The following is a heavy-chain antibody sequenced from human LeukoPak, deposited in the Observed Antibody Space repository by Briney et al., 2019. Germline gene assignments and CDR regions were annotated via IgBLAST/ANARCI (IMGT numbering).Heavy chain of an antibody. V-gene: IGHV1-69*13. CDR3: ARETRLGSRDY. D-gene: IGHD1-26*01. CDR2: IIPIFGAA. J-gene: IGHJ4*02. Sequence: ASVKVSCKASGGTFSSYAISWVRQAPGQGLEWMGGIIPIFGAANYAQKFQGRVTITADESTSTAYMELSSLRSEDTAVYYCARETRLGSRDYWGQGTLVTVSS. CDR1: GGTFSSYA.